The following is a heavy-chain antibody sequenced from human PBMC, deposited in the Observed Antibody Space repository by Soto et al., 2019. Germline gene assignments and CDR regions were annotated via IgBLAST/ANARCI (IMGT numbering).Heavy chain of an antibody. CDR1: GGTFSSYA. CDR3: ARPSIAAAAIERYYYYHYVMDF. J-gene: IGHJ6*02. V-gene: IGHV1-69*13. CDR2: IIPIFGTA. D-gene: IGHD6-13*01. Sequence: SVKVSCKASGGTFSSYAISWVRQAPGQGLEWMGGIIPIFGTANYAQKFQGRVTITADESTSTTYMELSSLRSEDTAVYYCARPSIAAAAIERYYYYHYVMDFWGQGSSVTVSS.